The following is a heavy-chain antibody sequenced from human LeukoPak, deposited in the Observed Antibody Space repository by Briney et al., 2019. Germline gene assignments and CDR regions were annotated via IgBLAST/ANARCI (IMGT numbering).Heavy chain of an antibody. CDR2: IYTSGST. D-gene: IGHD1-26*01. V-gene: IGHV4-61*02. CDR3: ARNRVGAFDI. Sequence: TSSETLSLTCTVSGGSISSGSYYWSWIRQPAGKGLEWIGRIYTSGSTNYNPSLKSRVTISVDTSKNQFSLKLSSVTAADTAVYYCARNRVGAFDIWGQGTMVTVSS. J-gene: IGHJ3*02. CDR1: GGSISSGSYY.